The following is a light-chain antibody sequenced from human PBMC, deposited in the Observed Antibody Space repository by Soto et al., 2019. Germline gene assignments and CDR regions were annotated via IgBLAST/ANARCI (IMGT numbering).Light chain of an antibody. Sequence: IVMTQSPATLSVSPGERATLSCRASQSVSGKLAWYQQKPGQAPRLLIYGASTRATGVPARFSGSGSGTDFTLTISSLQSEDFAVYYCQQYNSWPPNTFGPGTKVDV. J-gene: IGKJ3*01. V-gene: IGKV3-15*01. CDR1: QSVSGK. CDR3: QQYNSWPPNT. CDR2: GAS.